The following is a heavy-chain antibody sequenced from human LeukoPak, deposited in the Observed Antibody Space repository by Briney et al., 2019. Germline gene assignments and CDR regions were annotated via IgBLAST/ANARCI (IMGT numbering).Heavy chain of an antibody. V-gene: IGHV3-23*01. J-gene: IGHJ4*02. Sequence: GGSLRLSCAASGFTFSNYAMTWVRQAPGKGLEWVSGITGSGATTSYADSVKGRFTISRDNSKNTLFLQMDSLRVEDTAVFYCAKAARGSGTYYNSFDYWGQGTLVTVSS. CDR1: GFTFSNYA. CDR2: ITGSGATT. CDR3: AKAARGSGTYYNSFDY. D-gene: IGHD3-10*01.